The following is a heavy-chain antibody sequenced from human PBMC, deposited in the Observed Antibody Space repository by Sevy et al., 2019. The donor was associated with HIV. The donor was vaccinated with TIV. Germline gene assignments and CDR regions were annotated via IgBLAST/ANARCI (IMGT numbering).Heavy chain of an antibody. D-gene: IGHD3-22*01. CDR3: ARLKDDSSGYTFGY. CDR2: IKQDGSEK. CDR1: GFTFSTYN. V-gene: IGHV3-7*03. Sequence: GGSLRLSCAASGFTFSTYNMNWVRQAPGKGLEWVANIKQDGSEKYYVDSVKGRFTISRDNAKNSLYLQMNSLRAEDTAVYYCARLKDDSSGYTFGYWGQGTLVTVSS. J-gene: IGHJ4*02.